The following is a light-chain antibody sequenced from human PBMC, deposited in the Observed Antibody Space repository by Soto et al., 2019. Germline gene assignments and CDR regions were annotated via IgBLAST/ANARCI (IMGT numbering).Light chain of an antibody. CDR2: END. Sequence: NFMLTQPHSGSESPGKTVTISCTRTSGSIASDYVQWYQQRPGSSPTTVIYENDQRPSGVPDRFSGSIASSSNSASLTISGLKTEDQAEYYCQSSDGSNWVFGGGTKVTLL. CDR3: QSSDGSNWV. CDR1: SGSIASDY. V-gene: IGLV6-57*01. J-gene: IGLJ3*02.